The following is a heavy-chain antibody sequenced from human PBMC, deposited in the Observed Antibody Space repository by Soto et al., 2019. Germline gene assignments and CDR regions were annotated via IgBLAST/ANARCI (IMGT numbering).Heavy chain of an antibody. J-gene: IGHJ3*02. CDR1: GYTFTNFG. CDR2: ISAYNANT. CDR3: ARDAPRPSTYAFDI. V-gene: IGHV1-18*01. Sequence: GASVKVSCKASGYTFTNFGITWVRQAPGQGLGWMGWISAYNANTNYTQKLQGRVTMTTDTSTSTAYMELRSLRSDDTAVYYCARDAPRPSTYAFDIWGQGTMVTVSS. D-gene: IGHD1-26*01.